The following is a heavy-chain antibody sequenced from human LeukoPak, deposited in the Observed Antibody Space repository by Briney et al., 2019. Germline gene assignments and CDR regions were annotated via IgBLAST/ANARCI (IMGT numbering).Heavy chain of an antibody. CDR1: GGSISSGYY. CDR3: ARVHNWFDP. V-gene: IGHV4-38-2*02. Sequence: SETLSLTCTVSGGSISSGYYWGWIRQPPGKGLEWIGSIYHSGSTYYNPSLKSRVTISVDTSKNQFSLKLSSVTAADTAVYYCARVHNWFDPWGQGTLVTVSS. J-gene: IGHJ5*02. CDR2: IYHSGST.